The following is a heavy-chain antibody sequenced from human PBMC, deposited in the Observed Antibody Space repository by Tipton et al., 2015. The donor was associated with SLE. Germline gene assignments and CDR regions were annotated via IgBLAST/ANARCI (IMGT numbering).Heavy chain of an antibody. V-gene: IGHV5-10-1*01. J-gene: IGHJ6*03. CDR2: IDPSDSYT. Sequence: QLVQSGAEVKKPGESLRISCKGSGYSFTSYWISWVRQMPGKGLEWMGRIDPSDSYTNYSPSFQGHVTISADKSISTAYLQWSSLKASDTVMYYCARQSEYSSSSAYYYYTDVWGKGTTVTVSS. CDR1: GYSFTSYW. D-gene: IGHD6-6*01. CDR3: ARQSEYSSSSAYYYYTDV.